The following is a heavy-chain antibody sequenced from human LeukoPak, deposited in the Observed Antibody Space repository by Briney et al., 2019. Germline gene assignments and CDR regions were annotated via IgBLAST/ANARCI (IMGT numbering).Heavy chain of an antibody. CDR2: ITPILGTP. V-gene: IGHV1-69*05. D-gene: IGHD3-3*01. CDR3: ASYDFWSRYPSRVEDSYYIYYMDV. CDR1: VGTSSIYT. J-gene: IGHJ6*03. Sequence: GPWVNLSSTVSVGTSSIYTIRWVRRAPGQGNECRGGITPILGTPTSAQNFRGKATMTTDESTSTASMELSSLRSEETAVYYCASYDFWSRYPSRVEDSYYIYYMDVWGKGTTVTVSS.